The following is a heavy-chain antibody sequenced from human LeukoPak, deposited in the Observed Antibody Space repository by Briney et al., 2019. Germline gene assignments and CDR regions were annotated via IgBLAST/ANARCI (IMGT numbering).Heavy chain of an antibody. Sequence: GGSVRLSCAASGFTFDDYAMHWVRQAPGKGLEWVSGINWNSDRIGYADSVKGRFTISRDNAKNSLYLQMNSLRAEDTALYYCAKDSSSSPYYGMDVWGQGTTVTVSS. J-gene: IGHJ6*02. D-gene: IGHD6-6*01. CDR2: INWNSDRI. CDR1: GFTFDDYA. V-gene: IGHV3-9*01. CDR3: AKDSSSSPYYGMDV.